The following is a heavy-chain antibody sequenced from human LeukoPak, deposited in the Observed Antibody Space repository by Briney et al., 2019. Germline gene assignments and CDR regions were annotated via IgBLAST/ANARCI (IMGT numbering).Heavy chain of an antibody. V-gene: IGHV3-30-3*01. Sequence: AGGSLRLSCAASGFTFSSYAMHWVRQAPGKGLEWVAVISYDGSNKYYADSVKGRFTISRDNSKNTLYLQMNSLRAEDTAVYYCAKGRGGYYDSSGYYPVPWGQGTLVTVSS. CDR3: AKGRGGYYDSSGYYPVP. J-gene: IGHJ4*02. CDR1: GFTFSSYA. D-gene: IGHD3-22*01. CDR2: ISYDGSNK.